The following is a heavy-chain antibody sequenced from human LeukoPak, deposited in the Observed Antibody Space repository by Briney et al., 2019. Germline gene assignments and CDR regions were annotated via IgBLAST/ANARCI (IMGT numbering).Heavy chain of an antibody. Sequence: SETLSLTCTVSGGSISSGGYYWSWIRQHPGKGLEWIGYTYYSGSTYYNPSLKSRVTISVDTSKNQFSLKLSSVTAADTAVYYCARDGGGDAFDIWGQGTMVTVSS. CDR1: GGSISSGGYY. V-gene: IGHV4-31*03. J-gene: IGHJ3*02. CDR2: TYYSGST. CDR3: ARDGGGDAFDI. D-gene: IGHD3-16*01.